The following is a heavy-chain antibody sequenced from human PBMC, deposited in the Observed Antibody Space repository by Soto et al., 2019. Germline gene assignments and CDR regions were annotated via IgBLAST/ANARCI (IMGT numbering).Heavy chain of an antibody. CDR2: IYSGGST. Sequence: GGSPRLSCAGSGLTVSSNYMSWVRQAPGKGLEWVSVIYSGGSTYYADSVKGRFTISRDNSKNTLYLQMNSLRAEDTAVYYCASNVEQWLVPFDYWGQGT. D-gene: IGHD6-19*01. V-gene: IGHV3-66*01. J-gene: IGHJ4*02. CDR1: GLTVSSNY. CDR3: ASNVEQWLVPFDY.